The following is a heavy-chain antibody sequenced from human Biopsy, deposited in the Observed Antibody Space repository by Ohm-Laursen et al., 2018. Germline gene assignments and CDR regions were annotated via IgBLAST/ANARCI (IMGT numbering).Heavy chain of an antibody. CDR3: AKNNGGRLFGRSFEY. D-gene: IGHD3-3*01. V-gene: IGHV3-23*01. CDR2: ITKNGVDM. CDR1: GFTFSSYA. Sequence: SLRLSCAASGFTFSSYAMGWVRQAPGKGLEWVSDITKNGVDMFYADSVKGRFTISRDNSKNTLFLQMDSLRADDTAVYYCAKNNGGRLFGRSFEYWGQGTLVHVLS. J-gene: IGHJ4*01.